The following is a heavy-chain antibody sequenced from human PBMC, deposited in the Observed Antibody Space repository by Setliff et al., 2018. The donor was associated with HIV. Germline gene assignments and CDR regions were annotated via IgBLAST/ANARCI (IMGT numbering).Heavy chain of an antibody. CDR1: SSISSGGYY. CDR3: ARIKAFGSGSYPLDF. D-gene: IGHD3-10*01. V-gene: IGHV4-61*09. J-gene: IGHJ4*02. Sequence: SETLSLTCSVSSSISSGGYYWTWIRQPAGRGLEWIGHVSTSGDTNYNPSLKSRITISLDTSKSHFSLKLHSVTAADTAVYYCARIKAFGSGSYPLDFWGQGTPVTVSS. CDR2: VSTSGDT.